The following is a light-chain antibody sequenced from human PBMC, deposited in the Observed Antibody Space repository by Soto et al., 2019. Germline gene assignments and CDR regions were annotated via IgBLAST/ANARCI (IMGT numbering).Light chain of an antibody. CDR1: QSISSW. CDR2: DAS. J-gene: IGKJ1*01. Sequence: IQMARSPSSLSSSLVDRVTVTCRASQSISSWLAWYQQKPGKAPKLLIYDASSLESGVPSSFSGSGSGTEFTLTISSLQPDDFATYYCQQYNSYSTFGQGTKVDIK. V-gene: IGKV1-5*01. CDR3: QQYNSYST.